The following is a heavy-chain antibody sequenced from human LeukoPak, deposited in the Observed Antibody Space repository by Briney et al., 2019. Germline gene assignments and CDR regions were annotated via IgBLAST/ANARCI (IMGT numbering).Heavy chain of an antibody. Sequence: SETLSLTCTVSGGSISSSSYYWGWIRQPPGKGLEWIGYIYYSGSTNYNPSLKSRVTISVDTSKNQFSLKLSSVTAADTAVYYCARASRAAAFDYWGQGTLVTVSS. CDR2: IYYSGST. CDR1: GGSISSSSYY. V-gene: IGHV4-61*05. CDR3: ARASRAAAFDY. J-gene: IGHJ4*02. D-gene: IGHD6-25*01.